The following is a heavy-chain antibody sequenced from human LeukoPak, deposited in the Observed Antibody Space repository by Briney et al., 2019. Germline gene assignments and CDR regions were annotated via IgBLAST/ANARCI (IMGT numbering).Heavy chain of an antibody. CDR3: ARGSGAFDS. CDR1: GFTFSSYA. CDR2: ISSNGGST. D-gene: IGHD3-10*01. J-gene: IGHJ3*02. V-gene: IGHV3-64*01. Sequence: GGSLRLSCAASGFTFSSYAKHWVRQAPGKGLEYVSAISSNGGSTYYANSVKGRFTISRDNAKNSLYLQMNSLRAEDTAVHYCARGSGAFDSWGQGTMVTVSS.